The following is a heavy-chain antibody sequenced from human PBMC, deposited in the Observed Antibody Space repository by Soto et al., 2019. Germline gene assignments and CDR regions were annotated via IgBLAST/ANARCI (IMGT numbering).Heavy chain of an antibody. CDR2: ISGHNGNT. J-gene: IGHJ4*02. CDR3: ARHRFNYYDDTVYYYFDY. V-gene: IGHV1-18*04. D-gene: IGHD3-22*01. Sequence: ASVKVSCKASGYSFTSYGISWVRQAPGQGPEWMGWISGHNGNTNHPQSLQGRVTTTTDTSRNTAYMELRSLRSDDTAVYYCARHRFNYYDDTVYYYFDYWGPGTLVTVSS. CDR1: GYSFTSYG.